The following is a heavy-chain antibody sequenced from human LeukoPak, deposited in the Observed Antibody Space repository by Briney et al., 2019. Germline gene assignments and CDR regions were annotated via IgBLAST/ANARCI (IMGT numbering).Heavy chain of an antibody. V-gene: IGHV3-23*01. CDR3: AKGITMVRGVITPIDY. Sequence: GSLRLSCAASGFTFSSYAMSWVRQAPGKGLEWVSAISGSGGSTYYADSVKGRFTISRDNSKNMLYLQMNSLRAEDTAVYYCAKGITMVRGVITPIDYWGQGTLVTVSS. D-gene: IGHD3-10*01. J-gene: IGHJ4*02. CDR2: ISGSGGST. CDR1: GFTFSSYA.